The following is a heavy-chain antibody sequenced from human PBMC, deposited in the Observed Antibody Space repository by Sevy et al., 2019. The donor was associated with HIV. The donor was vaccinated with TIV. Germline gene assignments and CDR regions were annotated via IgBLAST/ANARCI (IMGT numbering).Heavy chain of an antibody. J-gene: IGHJ4*02. D-gene: IGHD3-22*01. CDR3: ASTRAYYDSSGYYFDY. CDR1: GYTLTELS. Sequence: ASVKVSCKVSGYTLTELSIHWVRQAPGKGLEWLVTFDPGDGKTIYAQNFQGRVTMTEDTSTDTTYMELSSMRFEDTVVYYCASTRAYYDSSGYYFDYWGQGTLVTVSS. CDR2: FDPGDGKT. V-gene: IGHV1-24*01.